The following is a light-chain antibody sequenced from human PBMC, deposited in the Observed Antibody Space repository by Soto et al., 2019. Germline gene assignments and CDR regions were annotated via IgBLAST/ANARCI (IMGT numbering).Light chain of an antibody. CDR2: EVS. J-gene: IGLJ1*01. Sequence: QSALTQPASVSGSPGQSITFSCTGTSSDIGGYNYDSWYQQHPGKARKLMIYEVSNRPSGVSDRFSGSKSGNTASLTISGLQAEDEADYYCTSYTSSTTNYVFGTGTKLTVL. CDR3: TSYTSSTTNYV. V-gene: IGLV2-14*01. CDR1: SSDIGGYNY.